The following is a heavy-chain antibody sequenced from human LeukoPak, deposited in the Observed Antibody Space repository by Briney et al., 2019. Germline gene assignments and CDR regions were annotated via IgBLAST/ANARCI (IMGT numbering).Heavy chain of an antibody. CDR1: GFTFSSYG. CDR3: AKDPDDYGGPRGWFDP. J-gene: IGHJ5*02. Sequence: PGGSLRLSCAASGFTFSSYGMHWVRQAPGKGLEWVAVIWCDGSNKYYADSVKGRFTISRDNSKNTLYLQMNSLRAEDTAVYYCAKDPDDYGGPRGWFDPWGQGTLVTVSS. CDR2: IWCDGSNK. V-gene: IGHV3-33*06. D-gene: IGHD4/OR15-4a*01.